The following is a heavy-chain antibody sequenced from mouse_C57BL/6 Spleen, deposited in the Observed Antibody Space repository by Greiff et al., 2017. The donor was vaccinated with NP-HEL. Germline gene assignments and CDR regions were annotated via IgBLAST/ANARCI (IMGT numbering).Heavy chain of an antibody. CDR1: GYTFTDYE. V-gene: IGHV1-15*01. CDR3: TRKSITTWYFDV. CDR2: IDPETGGT. Sequence: QVQLQQSGAELVRPGASVTLSCKASGYTFTDYEMHWVKQTPVHGLEWIGAIDPETGGTAYNQKFKGKAILTADKSSSTAYMELRSLTSEDSAVYYCTRKSITTWYFDVWGTGTTVTVSS. J-gene: IGHJ1*03. D-gene: IGHD1-1*01.